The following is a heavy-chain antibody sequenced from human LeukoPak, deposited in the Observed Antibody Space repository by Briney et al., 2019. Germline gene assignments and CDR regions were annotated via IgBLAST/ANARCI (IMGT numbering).Heavy chain of an antibody. J-gene: IGHJ5*02. CDR1: GYSFTSYG. Sequence: GESLKISCKGSGYSFTSYGISWVRQAPGQGLEWMGWISAYNGNTNYAQKLQGRVTMTTDTSTSTAYMELRSLRSDDTAVYYCARVGTYGYNWFDPWGQGTLVTVSS. CDR2: ISAYNGNT. D-gene: IGHD1-26*01. V-gene: IGHV1-18*01. CDR3: ARVGTYGYNWFDP.